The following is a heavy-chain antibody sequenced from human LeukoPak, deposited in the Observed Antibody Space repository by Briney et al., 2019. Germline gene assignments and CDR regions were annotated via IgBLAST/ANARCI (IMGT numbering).Heavy chain of an antibody. CDR2: ISGSGGST. J-gene: IGHJ6*03. Sequence: QTGGSLRLSCAASGFTFSSYAMSWVRQAPGKGLEWVSAISGSGGSTYYADSVKGRFTISRDNSKNTLYLQMNSLRAEDTALYYCAKPPWPRYYYYYYYMDVWGKGTTVSVSS. CDR1: GFTFSSYA. D-gene: IGHD5-24*01. CDR3: AKPPWPRYYYYYYYMDV. V-gene: IGHV3-23*01.